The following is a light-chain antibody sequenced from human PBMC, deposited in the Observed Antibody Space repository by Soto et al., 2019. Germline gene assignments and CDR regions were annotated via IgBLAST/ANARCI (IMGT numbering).Light chain of an antibody. CDR3: TSYTSSSTLDV. CDR2: EVS. J-gene: IGLJ1*01. Sequence: QSALTQPASVSGSPGQSITVSCTGTSSDVGGYNYVSWYQQQPDKAPKLIIYEVSNRPTGVSNRFSGSKSGHTASLTISGLQSEDEADYFCTSYTSSSTLDVFGTGTKVTVL. CDR1: SSDVGGYNY. V-gene: IGLV2-14*01.